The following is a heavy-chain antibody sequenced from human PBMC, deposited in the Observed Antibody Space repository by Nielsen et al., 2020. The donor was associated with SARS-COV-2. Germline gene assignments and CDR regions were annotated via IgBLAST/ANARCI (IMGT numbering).Heavy chain of an antibody. J-gene: IGHJ6*02. Sequence: GESLKISCAASGFTFDDYAMHWVRQAPGKGLEWVSLISGDGGSTYYADSVKGRFTISRDNSKNSLYLQMNSLRTEDTALYYCAKDRSLPAMVTGDYYYGMDVWGQGTTVTVSS. CDR2: ISGDGGST. D-gene: IGHD5-18*01. V-gene: IGHV3-43*02. CDR1: GFTFDDYA. CDR3: AKDRSLPAMVTGDYYYGMDV.